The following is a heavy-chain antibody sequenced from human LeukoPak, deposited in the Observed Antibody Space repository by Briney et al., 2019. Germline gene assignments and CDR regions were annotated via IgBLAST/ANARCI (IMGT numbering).Heavy chain of an antibody. J-gene: IGHJ4*02. CDR1: GGSIRSYY. D-gene: IGHD5-24*01. V-gene: IGHV4-59*08. CDR2: IYYTGSTNY. Sequence: SETLSLTCTVSGGSIRSYYWSWIRQPPGKGLECIGYIYYTGSTNYNYNPSLKSRVTISVDTSKNQFSLKLGSVTAADTAVYYCARHGPRRDGYNYDYWGQGTLVTVSS. CDR3: ARHGPRRDGYNYDY.